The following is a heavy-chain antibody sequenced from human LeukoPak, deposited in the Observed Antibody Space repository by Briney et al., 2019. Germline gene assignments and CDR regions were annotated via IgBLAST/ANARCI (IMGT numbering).Heavy chain of an antibody. CDR2: INPNSGGT. J-gene: IGHJ5*02. V-gene: IGHV1-2*02. Sequence: ASVKVSCKASGYTFTGYYMHWVRQAPGQGLEWMGWINPNSGGTNYAQKFQGRVTMTRDTSISTAYMELSRLRSDDTAVYYCARDSDNFPENGDTAMVGGGSSWGQGTLVAVSS. D-gene: IGHD5-18*01. CDR1: GYTFTGYY. CDR3: ARDSDNFPENGDTAMVGGGSS.